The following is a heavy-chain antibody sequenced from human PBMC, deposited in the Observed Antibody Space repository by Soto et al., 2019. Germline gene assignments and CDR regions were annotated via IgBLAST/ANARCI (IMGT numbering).Heavy chain of an antibody. Sequence: QVQLVESGGGVVQPGRSLRLSCAASGFTFNNYGMHWVRQAPGKGLEWVAVIWYAGTNKYYADSVKGRFTISRDNSKNTLYLQMNSLRAEDTAVYYLAIDQAAAPALDYYFGMDVWGKGTTVTVSS. CDR3: AIDQAAAPALDYYFGMDV. V-gene: IGHV3-33*01. D-gene: IGHD6-13*01. J-gene: IGHJ6*04. CDR1: GFTFNNYG. CDR2: IWYAGTNK.